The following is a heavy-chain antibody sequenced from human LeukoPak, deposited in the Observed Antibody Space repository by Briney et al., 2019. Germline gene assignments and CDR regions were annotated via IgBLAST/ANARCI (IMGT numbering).Heavy chain of an antibody. CDR2: ISYDGSNK. CDR3: AKEGLYDILTGPPDY. Sequence: GRSLRLSCAASGFTFSSYGMHWVRQAPGKGLEWVAVISYDGSNKYYADSVKGRFTIYRDNSKNTLYLQMNSLRAEDTAVYYCAKEGLYDILTGPPDYWGQGTLVTVSS. V-gene: IGHV3-30*18. D-gene: IGHD3-9*01. J-gene: IGHJ4*02. CDR1: GFTFSSYG.